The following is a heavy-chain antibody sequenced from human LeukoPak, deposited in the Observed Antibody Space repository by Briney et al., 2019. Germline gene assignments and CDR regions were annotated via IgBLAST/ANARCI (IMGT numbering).Heavy chain of an antibody. J-gene: IGHJ5*02. V-gene: IGHV4-4*07. CDR1: GGSISSYY. D-gene: IGHD3-3*01. CDR2: IYTSGST. CDR3: ASQGLRFLEWLT. Sequence: SETLSLTCTVSGGSISSYYWSWIRQPAGKGLEWIGRIYTSGSTNYNPSLKGRVTISVDTSKNQFSLKLSSVTAADTAVYYCASQGLRFLEWLTWGQGTLVTVSS.